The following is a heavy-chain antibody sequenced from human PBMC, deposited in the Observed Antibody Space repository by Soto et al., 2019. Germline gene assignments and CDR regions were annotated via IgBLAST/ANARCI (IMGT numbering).Heavy chain of an antibody. D-gene: IGHD6-13*01. CDR3: AKDGSYSSSWPYYFDH. CDR1: GFTFSTYT. Sequence: EVQLLESGGGLVQPGGSLRLSCAASGFTFSTYTMTWLRQAPGKGLEWVSSIIGSGGHTYYAESVKGRLIVSRDSSKNMLFLQMNSLRAEDTAVYYCAKDGSYSSSWPYYFDHWGQGTLVTVSS. J-gene: IGHJ4*02. V-gene: IGHV3-23*01. CDR2: IIGSGGHT.